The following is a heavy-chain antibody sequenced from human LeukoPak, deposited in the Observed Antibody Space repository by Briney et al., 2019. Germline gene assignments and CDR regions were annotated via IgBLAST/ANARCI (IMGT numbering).Heavy chain of an antibody. CDR1: GFTFSSYA. V-gene: IGHV3-23*01. CDR2: ISGSGGST. D-gene: IGHD3-9*01. CDR3: ATYDILTGYSFDY. J-gene: IGHJ4*02. Sequence: GGSLRLSCAASGFTFSSYATSWVRQAPGKGLEWVSAISGSGGSTYYADSVKGRFTISRDNSKNTLYLQMNSLRAEDTAVYYCATYDILTGYSFDYWGQGTLVTVSS.